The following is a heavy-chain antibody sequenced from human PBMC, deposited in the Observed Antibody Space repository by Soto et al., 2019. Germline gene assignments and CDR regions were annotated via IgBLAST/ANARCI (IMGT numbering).Heavy chain of an antibody. CDR3: ARAFGVSPYYYYGMDV. Sequence: GASVKVSCKASGYTFTIYGISCVLQAPVQGLEWMGWISAYNGNTNYAQKLQGRVTMTTDTSTSTAYMELRSLRSDDTAVYYCARAFGVSPYYYYGMDVWGQGTTVTAP. CDR1: GYTFTIYG. D-gene: IGHD3-10*01. J-gene: IGHJ6*02. V-gene: IGHV1-18*04. CDR2: ISAYNGNT.